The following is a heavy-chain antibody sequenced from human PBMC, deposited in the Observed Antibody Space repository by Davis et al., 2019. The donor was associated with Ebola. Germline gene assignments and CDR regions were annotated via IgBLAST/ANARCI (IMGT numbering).Heavy chain of an antibody. J-gene: IGHJ6*04. D-gene: IGHD2-2*01. CDR2: ISYDGSNK. CDR3: AKDVFRDVVVPAGV. V-gene: IGHV3-30*18. Sequence: PGGSLRLSCAASGFTFSSYGMHWVRQAPGKGLEWVAVISYDGSNKYYADSVKGRFTISRDNSKNTLYLQMNSLRAEDTAVYYCAKDVFRDVVVPAGVWGKGTTVTVSS. CDR1: GFTFSSYG.